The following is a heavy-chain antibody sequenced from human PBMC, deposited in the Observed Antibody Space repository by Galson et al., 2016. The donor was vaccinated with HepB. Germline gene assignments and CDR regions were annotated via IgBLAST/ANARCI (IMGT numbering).Heavy chain of an antibody. D-gene: IGHD3-22*01. CDR3: AVWSPHLSESSGS. Sequence: SLRLSCAVSGFTFRNHQMHWLRQVPGKGLVWVSRIEPDGNSPIYADSVKGRFTISRDNAKNSVYLQMNSLRDEDTAVYYCAVWSPHLSESSGSWGQGARVTVSS. J-gene: IGHJ5*02. CDR2: IEPDGNSP. CDR1: GFTFRNHQ. V-gene: IGHV3-74*01.